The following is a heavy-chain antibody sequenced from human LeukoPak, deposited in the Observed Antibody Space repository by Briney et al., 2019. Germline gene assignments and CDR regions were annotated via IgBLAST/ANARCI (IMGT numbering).Heavy chain of an antibody. CDR2: ISGSGGST. CDR1: GFTFSSYA. CDR3: AKVFPGPRSKEGGFDY. D-gene: IGHD6-13*01. Sequence: PGGSLRLSCAASGFTFSSYAMSWVRQAPGKGLEWVSAISGSGGSTYYADSVKGRFTISRDNSKNTLYLQMNSLRAEDTAVYYCAKVFPGPRSKEGGFDYWGQGTLVTVSS. J-gene: IGHJ4*02. V-gene: IGHV3-23*01.